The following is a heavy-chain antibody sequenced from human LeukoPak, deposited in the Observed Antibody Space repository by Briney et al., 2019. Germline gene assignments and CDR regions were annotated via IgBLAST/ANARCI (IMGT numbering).Heavy chain of an antibody. CDR2: ISSSSSYI. V-gene: IGHV3-21*01. D-gene: IGHD3-3*01. J-gene: IGHJ4*02. CDR1: GFTFSSYS. Sequence: GGSLRLSCAASGFTFSSYSMNWVRQAPGKGLEWVSSISSSSSYIYYADSVKGRFTISRDNAKNSLYLQMNSLRAEDTAVYYCARGSITIFGVVPITYFDYWGQGTLVTVSS. CDR3: ARGSITIFGVVPITYFDY.